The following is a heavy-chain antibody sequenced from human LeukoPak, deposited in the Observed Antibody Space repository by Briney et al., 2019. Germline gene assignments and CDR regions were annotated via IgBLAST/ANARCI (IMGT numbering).Heavy chain of an antibody. CDR1: GFTFSSYG. V-gene: IGHV3-30*03. Sequence: GGSLRLSCAASGFTFSSYGMHWVRQAPGRGLEWVAVISYDGSNKYYADSVKGRFTISRDNSKNTLYLQMNSLRAEDTAVYYCARGDSCDYWGQGTLVTVSS. CDR3: ARGDSCDY. J-gene: IGHJ4*02. CDR2: ISYDGSNK.